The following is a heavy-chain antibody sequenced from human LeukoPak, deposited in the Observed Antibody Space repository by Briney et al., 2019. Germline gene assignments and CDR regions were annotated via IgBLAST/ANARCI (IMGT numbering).Heavy chain of an antibody. CDR3: ARCLFGARDYYYGMDV. D-gene: IGHD3-10*02. Sequence: GASVKVSCKASGYTFTSYYMHWVRQAPGQGLEWMGIINPSGGSTSYAQKFQGRVTMTRDTSTSTVYMELSSLRSEDTAVYYCARCLFGARDYYYGMDVWGQGTTVTVSS. CDR2: INPSGGST. J-gene: IGHJ6*02. CDR1: GYTFTSYY. V-gene: IGHV1-46*01.